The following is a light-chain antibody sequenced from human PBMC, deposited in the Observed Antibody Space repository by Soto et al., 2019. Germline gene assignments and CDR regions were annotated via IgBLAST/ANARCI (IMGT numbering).Light chain of an antibody. J-gene: IGLJ1*01. CDR2: DVS. CDR3: SSYISGSTDYV. CDR1: GYDVGNYDY. Sequence: QSALTQPASVSGSPGQSISISCTGSGYDVGNYDYVSWYQQYPGKAPKLILYDVSVRPSGVSNRFSGSKSGNTASLTISGLQAEDEADYYCSSYISGSTDYVFGSGTKLTVL. V-gene: IGLV2-14*01.